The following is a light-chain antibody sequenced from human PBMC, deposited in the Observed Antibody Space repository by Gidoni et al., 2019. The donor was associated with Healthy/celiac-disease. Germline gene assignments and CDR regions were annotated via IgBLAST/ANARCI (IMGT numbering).Light chain of an antibody. J-gene: IGKJ4*01. V-gene: IGKV3-20*01. CDR1: QSVSSSY. CDR3: QQYGRSLP. Sequence: EIVLTQSPGTLSLSPGERATLSCRASQSVSSSYLAWYQQKPGQAPRLLIYGASSRATGIPDRFSGSGSGTDFTLTISRLEPEDFAVYYCQQYGRSLPFGGXTKVEIK. CDR2: GAS.